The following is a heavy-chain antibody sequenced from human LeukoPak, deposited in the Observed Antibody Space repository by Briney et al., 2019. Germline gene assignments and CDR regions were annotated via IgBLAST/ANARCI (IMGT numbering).Heavy chain of an antibody. Sequence: SETLSLTCTVSGGSITTTSYYWVWIRQPPGKGLEWFGHIFYTGTTFYNPSLKSRVTISVDTSKNHFSLTLTSVTAADTAVYYCARDAFYSSSLNWGQGTLVTVSS. V-gene: IGHV4-39*02. CDR3: ARDAFYSSSLN. J-gene: IGHJ4*02. CDR2: IFYTGTT. CDR1: GGSITTTSYY. D-gene: IGHD6-13*01.